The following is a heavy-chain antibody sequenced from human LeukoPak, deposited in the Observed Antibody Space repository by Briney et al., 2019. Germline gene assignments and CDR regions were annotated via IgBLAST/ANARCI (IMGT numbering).Heavy chain of an antibody. D-gene: IGHD6-19*01. V-gene: IGHV3-15*01. CDR2: IKSKTDGGTT. CDR1: GGSFSGYY. CDR3: TQYSSGWLVL. J-gene: IGHJ4*02. Sequence: PSETLSLTCAVYGGSFSGYYWSWIRQAPGKGLEWVGRIKSKTDGGTTDYAAPVKGRFTISRDDSKNTLYLQMNSLKTEDTAVYYCTQYSSGWLVLWGQGTLVTVSS.